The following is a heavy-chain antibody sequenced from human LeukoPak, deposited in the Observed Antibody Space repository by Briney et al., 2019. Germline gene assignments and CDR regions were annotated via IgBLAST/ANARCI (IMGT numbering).Heavy chain of an antibody. J-gene: IGHJ6*02. CDR1: GGSISSSSYY. D-gene: IGHD2-15*01. V-gene: IGHV4-39*07. CDR2: IYYSGST. Sequence: SETLSLTCTVSGGSISSSSYYWGWIRQPPGKGLEWIGSIYYSGSTYYNPSLKSRVTISVDTSKNQFSLKLSSVTAADTAVYYCARDELTRYCSGGSCYNGMDVWGQGTTVTVSS. CDR3: ARDELTRYCSGGSCYNGMDV.